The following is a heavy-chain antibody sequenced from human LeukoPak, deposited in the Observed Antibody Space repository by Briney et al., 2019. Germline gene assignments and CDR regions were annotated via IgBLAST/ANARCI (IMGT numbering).Heavy chain of an antibody. CDR2: INHSGST. CDR3: ARATRYSSGWSRYYFDY. CDR1: GGSFSGYY. V-gene: IGHV4-34*01. J-gene: IGHJ4*02. Sequence: NTSETLSLTCVVYGGSFSGYYWSWIRQPPGKGREWIGEINHSGSTNYNPSLKSRVTISVDTSKNQFSLKLSSVTAADTAVYYCARATRYSSGWSRYYFDYWGQGTLVTVYS. D-gene: IGHD6-19*01.